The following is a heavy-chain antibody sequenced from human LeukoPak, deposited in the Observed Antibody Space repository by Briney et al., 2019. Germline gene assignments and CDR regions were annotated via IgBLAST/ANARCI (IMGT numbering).Heavy chain of an antibody. Sequence: GGSLRLSCAASGFTFSSYSMNWVRQAPGKGLEWVSGISSNGDSTYYADSVKGRFTISRDNSKNTLYLQMNSLRAEDTAVYYCASDIQHWGQGTLVNVSS. D-gene: IGHD2-21*02. CDR3: ASDIQH. V-gene: IGHV3-23*01. CDR1: GFTFSSYS. J-gene: IGHJ1*01. CDR2: ISSNGDST.